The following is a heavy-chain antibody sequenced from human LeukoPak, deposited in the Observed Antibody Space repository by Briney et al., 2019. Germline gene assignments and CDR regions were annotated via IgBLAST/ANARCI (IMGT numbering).Heavy chain of an antibody. V-gene: IGHV4-38-2*02. D-gene: IGHD6-13*01. CDR1: GYSISSGYY. CDR2: IYHSGST. CDR3: ASFIAAVDY. J-gene: IGHJ4*02. Sequence: SETLSLTCTVSGYSISSGYYWGWIRQPPGKGLEWIGSIYHSGSTYYNPSLKSRVTISVDTSKNQFSLKLSSVTAADTAVYYCASFIAAVDYWGQGTLVTVSS.